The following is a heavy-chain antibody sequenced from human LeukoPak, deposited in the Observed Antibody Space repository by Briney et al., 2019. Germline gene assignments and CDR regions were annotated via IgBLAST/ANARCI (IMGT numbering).Heavy chain of an antibody. J-gene: IGHJ5*02. V-gene: IGHV3-33*01. CDR2: TWYDGSNK. CDR3: ARESCGGDCYSINWFDP. Sequence: GTSLRLSCAASGITFNAIHWVRQAPGKGLEWVALTWYDGSNKYYADSVKGRFTISIDNAKNSLYLQMNSLRAEDTAVYYCARESCGGDCYSINWFDPWGQGTLVTVSS. D-gene: IGHD2-21*02. CDR1: GITFNA.